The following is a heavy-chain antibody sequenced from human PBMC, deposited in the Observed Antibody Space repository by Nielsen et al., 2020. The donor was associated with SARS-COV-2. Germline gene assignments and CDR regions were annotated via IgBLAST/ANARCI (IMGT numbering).Heavy chain of an antibody. CDR3: ARGLWGSGSYYQDDY. Sequence: SVKVSCKASGGTFSSYAISWVRQAPGQGLEWMGRIIPILGIANYAQKFQGRVTITADESTSTAYMELSSLRSEDTAVYYCARGLWGSGSYYQDDYWGQGTLVTVSS. J-gene: IGHJ4*02. CDR1: GGTFSSYA. V-gene: IGHV1-69*04. CDR2: IIPILGIA. D-gene: IGHD1-26*01.